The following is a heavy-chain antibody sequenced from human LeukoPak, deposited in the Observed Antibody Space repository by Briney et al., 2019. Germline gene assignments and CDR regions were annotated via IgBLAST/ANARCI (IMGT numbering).Heavy chain of an antibody. D-gene: IGHD6-19*01. Sequence: GASVNVSCPASGYTFTSYVMNWVRQAPGQGLEWMGWIDTNTGNPTYAQGLTGRFVFSLDTSVSTAYLQTSTLKAEDTAVYYCASGWGVTHGYHYFDYWGQGTLVTVSS. CDR1: GYTFTSYV. V-gene: IGHV7-4-1*02. CDR3: ASGWGVTHGYHYFDY. CDR2: IDTNTGNP. J-gene: IGHJ4*02.